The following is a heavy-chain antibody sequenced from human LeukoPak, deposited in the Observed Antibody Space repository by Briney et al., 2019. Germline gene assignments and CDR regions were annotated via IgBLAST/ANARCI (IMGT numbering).Heavy chain of an antibody. D-gene: IGHD3-3*01. J-gene: IGHJ4*02. CDR2: IGSNGINT. V-gene: IGHV3-64*02. CDR1: GFSISDYA. CDR3: ARARKSRRFVEWLSDFDQ. Sequence: PGGSLRLSCAASGFSISDYAMHWVRQAPWKGLEFVSVIGSNGINTYYTDSVKGRFTISRDNSKNTLYLQMGSLRADDMAVYYCARARKSRRFVEWLSDFDQWGQGTLVTVSS.